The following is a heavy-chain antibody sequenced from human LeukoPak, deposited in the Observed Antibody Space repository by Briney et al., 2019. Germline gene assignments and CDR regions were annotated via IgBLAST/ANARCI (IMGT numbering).Heavy chain of an antibody. V-gene: IGHV4-39*07. D-gene: IGHD3-22*01. CDR1: GGSIRSYSHY. Sequence: SETLSLTCSVSGGSIRSYSHYWGWIRQSPGKGLEWIGSIYHSGTTFYNSSLKSRLTISIDTSKNQFSLKLSSVTAADTAVYYCARHQGPAYYYDSSGYPVWGQGTLVTVSS. CDR2: IYHSGTT. CDR3: ARHQGPAYYYDSSGYPV. J-gene: IGHJ4*02.